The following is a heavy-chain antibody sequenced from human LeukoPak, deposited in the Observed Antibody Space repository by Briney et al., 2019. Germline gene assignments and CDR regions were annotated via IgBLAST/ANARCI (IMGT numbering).Heavy chain of an antibody. CDR1: GYTFTGYY. J-gene: IGHJ4*02. V-gene: IGHV1-18*04. Sequence: ASVKVSCKASGYTFTGYYMHWVRQAPGQGLEWMGWISAYNGNTNYAQKLQGRVTMTTDTSTSTAYMELRSLRSDDTAVYYCARDDYGGNSELDYWGQGTLVTVSS. D-gene: IGHD4-23*01. CDR2: ISAYNGNT. CDR3: ARDDYGGNSELDY.